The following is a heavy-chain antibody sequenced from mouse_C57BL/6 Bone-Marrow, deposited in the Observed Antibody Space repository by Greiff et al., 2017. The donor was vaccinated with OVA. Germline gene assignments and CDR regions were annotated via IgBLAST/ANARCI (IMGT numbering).Heavy chain of an antibody. CDR2: ISSGSSTI. D-gene: IGHD2-3*01. J-gene: IGHJ4*01. V-gene: IGHV5-17*01. Sequence: EVQGVESGGGLVKPGGSLKLSCAASGFTFSDYGMHWVRQAPEKGLEWVAYISSGSSTIYYADTVKGRFTISRDNAKNTLFLQMTSLRSEDTAMYYCARRGLRFYDGYPYYAMDYWGQGTSVTVSS. CDR1: GFTFSDYG. CDR3: ARRGLRFYDGYPYYAMDY.